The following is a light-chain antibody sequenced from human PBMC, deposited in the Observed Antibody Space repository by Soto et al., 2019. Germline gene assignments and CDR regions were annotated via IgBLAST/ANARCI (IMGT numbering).Light chain of an antibody. CDR3: QHRSSWPWT. J-gene: IGKJ1*01. Sequence: DIVLTQSPATLSLSPGERATLSCRASQSISHYLAWYKQKPGQSPRLLIYDASNRATDIPVRFSGSGSGTDFTLTICSLDPEDFAVYYCQHRSSWPWTFGQGTRVEVK. CDR1: QSISHY. V-gene: IGKV3-11*01. CDR2: DAS.